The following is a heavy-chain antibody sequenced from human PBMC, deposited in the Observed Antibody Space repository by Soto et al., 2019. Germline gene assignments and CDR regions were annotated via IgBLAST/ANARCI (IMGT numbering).Heavy chain of an antibody. V-gene: IGHV4-34*01. CDR2: INHSGST. Sequence: PSETLSLTCAVYGGSFSGYYWSWIRQPPGKGLEWIGEINHSGSTNYNPSLKSRVTISVDTSKNQFSLKLSSVTAADTAVYYCARLPGSGWYMVSYWSQGTLVTVSS. CDR3: ARLPGSGWYMVSY. J-gene: IGHJ4*02. D-gene: IGHD6-19*01. CDR1: GGSFSGYY.